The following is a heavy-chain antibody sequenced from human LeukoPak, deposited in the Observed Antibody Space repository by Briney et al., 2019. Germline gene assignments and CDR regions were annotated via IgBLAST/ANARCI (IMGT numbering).Heavy chain of an antibody. CDR2: IGSSGIHT. CDR3: ARGEAFWGPRFDD. J-gene: IGHJ4*02. V-gene: IGHV3-21*01. CDR1: GFRFSNYG. Sequence: GGSLRLSCAPSGFRFSNYGMNWVRQAPGKGLEWVSSIGSSGIHTFYAGSVKGRFTISRDNTKNSLYLQMYNLRVEDTALYYCARGEAFWGPRFDDWGQGTLVTVSS. D-gene: IGHD7-27*01.